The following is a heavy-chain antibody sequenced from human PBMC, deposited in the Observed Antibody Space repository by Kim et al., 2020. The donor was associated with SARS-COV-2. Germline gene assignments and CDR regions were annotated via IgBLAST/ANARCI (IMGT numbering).Heavy chain of an antibody. V-gene: IGHV3-23*01. CDR3: AKGGGGATHFDY. Sequence: YYADSVKGRFTISRDNSKNTLYLQMNSLRVEDTAVYYCAKGGGGATHFDYWGQGTLVTVSS. D-gene: IGHD1-26*01. J-gene: IGHJ4*02.